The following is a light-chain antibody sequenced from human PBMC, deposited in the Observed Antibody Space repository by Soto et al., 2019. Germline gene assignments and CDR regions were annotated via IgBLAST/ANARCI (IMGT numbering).Light chain of an antibody. V-gene: IGKV1-33*01. CDR3: QHYDHVPLS. Sequence: DIQMTQSPSSLSASVGDRVTITCQASQGINNYLNWYQQKEGKAPELLIYDSSKLKTGVPSRFSGSGSETDFTLTISSLQADDVATYYCQHYDHVPLSFGGGTKVEIK. CDR2: DSS. J-gene: IGKJ4*01. CDR1: QGINNY.